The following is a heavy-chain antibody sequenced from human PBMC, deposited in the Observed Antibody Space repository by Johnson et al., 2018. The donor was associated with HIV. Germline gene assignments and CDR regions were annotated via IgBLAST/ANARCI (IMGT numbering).Heavy chain of an antibody. J-gene: IGHJ3*02. CDR1: GFTFNDYG. D-gene: IGHD1-26*01. CDR3: ARGKGASVGLDTYDI. V-gene: IGHV3-20*04. CDR2: INWNGGSI. Sequence: VQLVESGGGVVRPGGSLRLSCAASGFTFNDYGMHWVRQAPGKGLEWVSGINWNGGSIGYADSVKGRFTISRDNAKNCLYLQMNSLRAEDTALYFCARGKGASVGLDTYDIWGQGTMVIVSS.